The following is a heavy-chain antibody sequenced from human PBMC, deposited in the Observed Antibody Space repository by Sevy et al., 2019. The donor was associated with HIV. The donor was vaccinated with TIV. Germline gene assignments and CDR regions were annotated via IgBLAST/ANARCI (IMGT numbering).Heavy chain of an antibody. CDR3: ARYGRIPVAGHTWFDP. V-gene: IGHV3-23*01. D-gene: IGHD6-19*01. Sequence: GGSLRLSCSASGFTFIAFGMTWVRQAPGKGLEWVSGISGGGAATAYADSVKGRFTISRDNSKNTLYLQMNSLTAADTAVYYCARYGRIPVAGHTWFDPWGLGTLVTGSS. CDR1: GFTFIAFG. J-gene: IGHJ5*02. CDR2: ISGGGAAT.